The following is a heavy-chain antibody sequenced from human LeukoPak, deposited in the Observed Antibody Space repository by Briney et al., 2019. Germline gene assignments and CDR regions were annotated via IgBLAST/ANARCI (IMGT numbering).Heavy chain of an antibody. CDR1: GFTFSSYG. CDR2: ISYDGSNK. D-gene: IGHD6-19*01. V-gene: IGHV3-30*18. J-gene: IGHJ4*02. Sequence: GGSLRLSCAASGFTFSSYGMHWVRQAPGKGLEWVAVISYDGSNKYYADSVKGRFTISRDNSKNTLYLQMSSLRAEDTAVYYCAKDKQWLVDYWGQGTLVTVSS. CDR3: AKDKQWLVDY.